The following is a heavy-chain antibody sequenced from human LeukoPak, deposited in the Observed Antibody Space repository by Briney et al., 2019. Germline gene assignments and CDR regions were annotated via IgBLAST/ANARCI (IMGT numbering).Heavy chain of an antibody. Sequence: ASVKVSCKASGYTFTGYYMHWVRHAPGQGLEWMGWINPNSGGTNYAQKFQGRVTMTRDTPISTAYMELSRLRSDDTAVYYCARWLNYYDSSGYRYYFDYWGQGTLVTVSS. CDR2: INPNSGGT. CDR1: GYTFTGYY. V-gene: IGHV1-2*02. D-gene: IGHD3-22*01. J-gene: IGHJ4*02. CDR3: ARWLNYYDSSGYRYYFDY.